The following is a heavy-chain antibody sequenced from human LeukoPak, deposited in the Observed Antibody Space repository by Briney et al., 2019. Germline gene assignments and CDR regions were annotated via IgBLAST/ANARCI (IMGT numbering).Heavy chain of an antibody. D-gene: IGHD3-22*01. V-gene: IGHV2-70*11. CDR3: ARGTLTYYYDSSGYHFDY. J-gene: IGHJ4*02. CDR1: GFSLSTSGMC. Sequence: SGPTLVNPTQTLTLTCTFSGFSLSTSGMCVSWIRQPPGKALEWLARIDWDDDKCYSTSLKTRLTISKDTSKNQVVLTMTNMDPVDTATYYCARGTLTYYYDSSGYHFDYWGQGTLVTVSS. CDR2: IDWDDDK.